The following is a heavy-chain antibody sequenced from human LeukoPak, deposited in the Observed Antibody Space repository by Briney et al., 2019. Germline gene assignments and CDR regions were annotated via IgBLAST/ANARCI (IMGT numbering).Heavy chain of an antibody. CDR2: IKSKTDGGST. D-gene: IGHD6-19*01. J-gene: IGHJ4*02. CDR3: TTTLAVAGTSMGY. Sequence: GVSLRLSCAASGFTFNDAWMTWVRQAPGKGLEWVGRIKSKTDGGSTDYAAPVKGRFTISRDDSKTTLYLQMNSLKTEDTAVYYCTTTLAVAGTSMGYWGQGTLVTVSS. CDR1: GFTFNDAW. V-gene: IGHV3-15*01.